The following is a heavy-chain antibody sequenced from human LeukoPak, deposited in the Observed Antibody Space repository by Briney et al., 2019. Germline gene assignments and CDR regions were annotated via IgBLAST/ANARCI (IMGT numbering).Heavy chain of an antibody. J-gene: IGHJ4*02. CDR2: IYPGDSDT. Sequence: GESLKISCKGSGYSFTSYWISWVRQMPGKGLEWMGIIYPGDSDTRYSPSFQGQVTISADKSISTAYLQWSSLKASDTAMYYCARRQYYYDSSGYLGVTYYFDYWGQGTLVTVSS. CDR3: ARRQYYYDSSGYLGVTYYFDY. CDR1: GYSFTSYW. V-gene: IGHV5-51*01. D-gene: IGHD3-22*01.